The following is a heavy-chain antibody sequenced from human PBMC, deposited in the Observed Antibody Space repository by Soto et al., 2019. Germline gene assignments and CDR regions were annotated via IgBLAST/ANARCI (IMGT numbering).Heavy chain of an antibody. J-gene: IGHJ4*02. CDR1: ENTFSSYY. Sequence: GASVKVSCKASENTFSSYYLHWVRQAPGQGLEWMGMIHPSGGGATYAQKFLGRVTMTRDTSTSTVFMELSSLRSEDTAVYYCAKDCYGGNSECSDYWGQGTLVTVSS. CDR3: AKDCYGGNSECSDY. CDR2: IHPSGGGA. V-gene: IGHV1-46*01. D-gene: IGHD4-17*01.